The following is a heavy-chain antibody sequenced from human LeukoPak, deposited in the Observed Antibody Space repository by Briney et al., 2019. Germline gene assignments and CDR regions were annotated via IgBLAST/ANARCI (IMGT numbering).Heavy chain of an antibody. D-gene: IGHD3-10*01. CDR2: ISGSGGST. V-gene: IGHV3-23*01. CDR1: GFTFSSYA. Sequence: GGSLRLSCAASGFTFSSYAMSWVRQAPGKGLEWVSAISGSGGSTYYADSVKGRFTISRDNSKNTLYLQMNSLRAEDTAVYYCAKSGPLGFGELPKGYYYYYMDVWGKGTTVTVSS. J-gene: IGHJ6*03. CDR3: AKSGPLGFGELPKGYYYYYMDV.